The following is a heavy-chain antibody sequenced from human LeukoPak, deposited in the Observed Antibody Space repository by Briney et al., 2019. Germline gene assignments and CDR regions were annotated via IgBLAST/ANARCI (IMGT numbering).Heavy chain of an antibody. J-gene: IGHJ4*02. D-gene: IGHD4-17*01. CDR2: IYPADSDT. V-gene: IGHV5-51*01. Sequence: GESLKISGKGSGYSFRNYWIGWVRQMPGKGLEWMGIIYPADSDTRYSPSFAGQFTISVDKSLSTAYLQWSSLKASDTAISYCERHHSNTYGYYWGQGTLVTVSS. CDR1: GYSFRNYW. CDR3: ERHHSNTYGYY.